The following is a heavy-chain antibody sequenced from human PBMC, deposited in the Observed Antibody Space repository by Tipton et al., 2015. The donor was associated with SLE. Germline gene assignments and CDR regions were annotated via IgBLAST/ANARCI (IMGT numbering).Heavy chain of an antibody. CDR2: IYYSGST. J-gene: IGHJ4*02. CDR3: VRHGAYYFDY. Sequence: TLSLTCTVSGGYISSSSYYWGWIRQPPGKGLEWIGSIYYSGSTYYNPSLKSRVTISVDTSKNQFSLKLNSVTAADTAVYYCVRHGAYYFDYWGQGTLVTVSS. V-gene: IGHV4-39*07. CDR1: GGYISSSSYY. D-gene: IGHD3-16*01.